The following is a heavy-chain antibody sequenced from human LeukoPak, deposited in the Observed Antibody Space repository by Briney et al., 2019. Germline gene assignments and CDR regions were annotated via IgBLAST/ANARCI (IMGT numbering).Heavy chain of an antibody. D-gene: IGHD2-15*01. CDR1: GGPISSYY. CDR2: IYYSGST. CDR3: ARDLGGRLSD. Sequence: SETLSLPRTVSGGPISSYYWSWIRPPPGKGLEGIGYIYYSGSTNYNPHLKSRVTKSVVTSKDQFSLKLSSVTAADTDVYYCARDLGGRLSDWGQGTLVTVSS. J-gene: IGHJ4*02. V-gene: IGHV4-59*01.